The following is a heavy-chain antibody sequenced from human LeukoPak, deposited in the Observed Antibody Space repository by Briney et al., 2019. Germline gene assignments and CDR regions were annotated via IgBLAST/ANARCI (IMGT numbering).Heavy chain of an antibody. CDR2: ISGGGGST. V-gene: IGHV3-23*01. J-gene: IGHJ4*02. Sequence: GGSLRLSCAASRFTFSSYGMGWVRQAPGKGLEWVSAISGGGGSTYYADSVKGRFTISRDNSKNTLYLQMNSLRAEDTAVYYCAKDKQWAFDYWGQGTLVTVSS. D-gene: IGHD1-26*01. CDR1: RFTFSSYG. CDR3: AKDKQWAFDY.